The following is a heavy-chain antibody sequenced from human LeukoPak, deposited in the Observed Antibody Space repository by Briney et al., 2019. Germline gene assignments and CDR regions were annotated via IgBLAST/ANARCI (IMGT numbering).Heavy chain of an antibody. J-gene: IGHJ4*02. CDR2: ISYDGSNK. CDR1: GFTFSSYA. D-gene: IGHD1-26*01. CDR3: ARELVGATGD. V-gene: IGHV3-30*04. Sequence: GGSLRLSCAASGFTFSSYAMHWVRQAPGKGLEWVAVISYDGSNKYYADSVKGRFTISRDNSKNTLYLQMNSLRAEDTAVYYCARELVGATGDWGQGTLVTVSS.